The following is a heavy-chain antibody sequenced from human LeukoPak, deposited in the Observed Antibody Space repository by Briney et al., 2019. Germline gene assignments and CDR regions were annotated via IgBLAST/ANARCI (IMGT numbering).Heavy chain of an antibody. J-gene: IGHJ4*02. Sequence: GALRLSCAASGFTVSSNYMSWVRQAPGKGLEWVSVIYSGGSTYYADSVKGRFTISRDNSKNTLYLQMNSLRAEDTAVYYCARSWVAHYYDSSGKPPGGGQLGYFDYWGQGTLVTVSS. CDR1: GFTVSSNY. V-gene: IGHV3-66*01. CDR2: IYSGGST. CDR3: ARSWVAHYYDSSGKPPGGGQLGYFDY. D-gene: IGHD3-22*01.